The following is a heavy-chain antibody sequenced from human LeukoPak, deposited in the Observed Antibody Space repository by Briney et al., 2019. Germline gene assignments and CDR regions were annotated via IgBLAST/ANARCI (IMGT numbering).Heavy chain of an antibody. CDR1: GYTFTGYY. J-gene: IGHJ5*02. CDR2: INPNSGGT. V-gene: IGHV1-2*02. Sequence: ASVKVSCKASGYTFTGYYMHWVRQAPGQGLEWMGWINPNSGGTNYAQKFQGRVTMTRDTSISTAYMELSRLRSDDTAVYYCARDRPEPPGERFDTWGPRSQVTVS. CDR3: ARDRPEPPGERFDT. D-gene: IGHD3-10*01.